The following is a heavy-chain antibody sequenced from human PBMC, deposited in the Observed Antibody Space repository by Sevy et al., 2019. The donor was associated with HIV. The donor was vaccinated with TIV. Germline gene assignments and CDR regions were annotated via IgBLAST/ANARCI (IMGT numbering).Heavy chain of an antibody. CDR2: IRGAGSIT. J-gene: IGHJ4*02. D-gene: IGHD3-9*01. CDR3: ARNFVPDTTSYFGPLDY. Sequence: GGSLRLSCAASGFTFNIYAMNWVRQAPGKGLEWLSAIRGAGSITFYADSVKGRFTISRDNSRNTLYLQMNSLRAEDTAIYYCARNFVPDTTSYFGPLDYWGRGTLVTVSS. CDR1: GFTFNIYA. V-gene: IGHV3-23*01.